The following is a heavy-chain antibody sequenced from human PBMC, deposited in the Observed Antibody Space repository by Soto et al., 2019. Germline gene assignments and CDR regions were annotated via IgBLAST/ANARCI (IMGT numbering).Heavy chain of an antibody. V-gene: IGHV1-69*13. CDR3: ARAGITIFGVVTHYYYGMVV. D-gene: IGHD3-3*01. J-gene: IGHJ6*02. CDR1: GGTFSSYA. Sequence: SVKVSCKAAGGTFSSYAISWVRQAPGEGLEWMGGVIPIFGTANYAQKFQGRGTITADESTSTAYMELSSLRSEDTAVYYCARAGITIFGVVTHYYYGMVVWGQGAPVTVSS. CDR2: VIPIFGTA.